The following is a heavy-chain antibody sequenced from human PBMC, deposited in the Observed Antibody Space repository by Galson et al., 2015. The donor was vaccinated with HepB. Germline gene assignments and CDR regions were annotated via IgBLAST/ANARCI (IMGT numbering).Heavy chain of an antibody. Sequence: SVKVSCKASGYSFNNYAITWVRQAPGQGLQWMGWISGYNGRAMYAQEFQGRVTLTIDTSTTTASMEANRLTSDDTAMYYCARDLATETTDAFDVWGQGTMVTVSS. D-gene: IGHD1-7*01. J-gene: IGHJ3*01. CDR2: ISGYNGRA. CDR3: ARDLATETTDAFDV. V-gene: IGHV1-18*01. CDR1: GYSFNNYA.